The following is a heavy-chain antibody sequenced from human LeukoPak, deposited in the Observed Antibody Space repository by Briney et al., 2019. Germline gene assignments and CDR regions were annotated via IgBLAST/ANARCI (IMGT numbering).Heavy chain of an antibody. CDR3: ARDWGFAFDSSGSPGYFQH. CDR2: INPSGGST. J-gene: IGHJ1*01. Sequence: ASVKVSCKASGYTFTSYYMHWVRQAPGQGLEWMGIINPSGGSTSYAQKFQGRVTMTRDMSTSTVYMELSSLRSEDTAVYYCARDWGFAFDSSGSPGYFQHWGQGTLVTVSS. D-gene: IGHD3-22*01. CDR1: GYTFTSYY. V-gene: IGHV1-46*01.